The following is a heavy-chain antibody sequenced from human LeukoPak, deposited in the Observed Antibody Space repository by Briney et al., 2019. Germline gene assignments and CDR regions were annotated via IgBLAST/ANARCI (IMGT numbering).Heavy chain of an antibody. CDR3: ASHYGSGSFYSPFDY. Sequence: SETLSLTCTVSGGSISSGSYYWTWIRQPAGKGLEWIGRIYSSVSTNYNPSLKSRVTISLDTSKNQFSLKLNSVTAADTAVYYCASHYGSGSFYSPFDYWGQGTLVTVSS. CDR2: IYSSVST. V-gene: IGHV4-61*10. J-gene: IGHJ4*02. D-gene: IGHD3-10*01. CDR1: GGSISSGSYY.